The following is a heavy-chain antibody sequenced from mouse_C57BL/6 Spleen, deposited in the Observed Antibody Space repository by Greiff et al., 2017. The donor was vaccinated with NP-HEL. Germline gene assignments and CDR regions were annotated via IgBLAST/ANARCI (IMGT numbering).Heavy chain of an antibody. CDR1: GFTFSDFY. CDR2: SRNKANDYTT. J-gene: IGHJ2*01. Sequence: EVKVVESGGGLVQSGRSLRLSCATSGFTFSDFYMEWVRQAPGKGLEWIAASRNKANDYTTEYSASVKGRFIVSRDTSQSILYLQMNALRAEDTAIYYGARGYGNFYYFDYWGQGTTLTVSS. CDR3: ARGYGNFYYFDY. D-gene: IGHD2-1*01. V-gene: IGHV7-1*01.